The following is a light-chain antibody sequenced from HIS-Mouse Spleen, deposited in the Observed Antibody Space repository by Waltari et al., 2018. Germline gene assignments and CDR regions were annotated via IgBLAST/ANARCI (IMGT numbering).Light chain of an antibody. CDR1: QSVLYSSNNKNY. V-gene: IGKV4-1*01. J-gene: IGKJ1*01. CDR2: WAS. CDR3: QQYYSTPPT. Sequence: DIVMTQSPDSLAVSLGERATINCSSGQSVLYSSNNKNYLAWYQQKPGQPPKLLIYWASTRESGVPDRFSGSGSGTDFTLTISSLQAEDVAVYYCQQYYSTPPTFGQGTKVEIK.